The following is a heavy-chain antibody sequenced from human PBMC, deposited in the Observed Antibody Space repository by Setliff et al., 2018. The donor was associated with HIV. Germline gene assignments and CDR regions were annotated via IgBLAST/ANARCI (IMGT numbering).Heavy chain of an antibody. CDR3: AKELAASGLGYFDS. Sequence: GGSLRLSCAGSGSGGSGFTFSDYYMSWVRQAPGEGLEWASAILSTGERTSYAVSVKGRFTISRDNSKNTVYLQMNSLRAEDTAEYYCAKELAASGLGYFDSWGRGILVTVSS. J-gene: IGHJ4*02. CDR1: GFTFSDYY. V-gene: IGHV3-23*01. D-gene: IGHD3-22*01. CDR2: ILSTGERT.